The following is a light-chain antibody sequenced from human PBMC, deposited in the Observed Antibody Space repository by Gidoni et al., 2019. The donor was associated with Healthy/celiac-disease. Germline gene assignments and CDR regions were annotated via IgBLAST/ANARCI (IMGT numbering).Light chain of an antibody. V-gene: IGLV3-25*03. CDR1: ALPKQY. CDR3: QSADSSGTYVV. CDR2: KDS. Sequence: SYELTQPPSVSVSPGQTARITCSGDALPKQYAYWYQQKPGQAPVLVIYKDSERPSGSTERFSGSSTGTTVTLTSSGVQAEDEADYYCQSADSSGTYVVFGGGTKLTVL. J-gene: IGLJ2*01.